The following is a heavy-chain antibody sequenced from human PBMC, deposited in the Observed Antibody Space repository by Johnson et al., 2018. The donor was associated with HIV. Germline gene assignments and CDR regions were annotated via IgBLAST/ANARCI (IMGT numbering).Heavy chain of an antibody. V-gene: IGHV3-53*01. J-gene: IGHJ3*02. CDR1: GFSVSSKY. CDR2: IFGGGTT. D-gene: IGHD6-19*01. Sequence: VQLMESGGDLIQPGGSLRLSCAASGFSVSSKYMSWVRQAPGKGLEWVSVIFGGGTTYYTDSVKGRFTISSDNAKNTLYRQKNRLRFEDTALYYCAKDIGDVGGSVHWLVLPAFDIWGQGTMVTVSS. CDR3: AKDIGDVGGSVHWLVLPAFDI.